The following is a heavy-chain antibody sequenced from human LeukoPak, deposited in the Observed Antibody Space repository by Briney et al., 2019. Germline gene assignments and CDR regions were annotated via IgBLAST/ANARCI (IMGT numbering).Heavy chain of an antibody. V-gene: IGHV4-61*01. D-gene: IGHD5-24*01. CDR1: GVSVSSGSYY. CDR2: IYYSGST. Sequence: SETLSLTCTVSGVSVSSGSYYWSWIRQPPGKGLEWIGYIYYSGSTNYNPSLKSRVTISVDTSKNQFSLKLSSVTAADTAVYYCARVSRDGYNGWGQGTLVTVSS. J-gene: IGHJ4*02. CDR3: ARVSRDGYNG.